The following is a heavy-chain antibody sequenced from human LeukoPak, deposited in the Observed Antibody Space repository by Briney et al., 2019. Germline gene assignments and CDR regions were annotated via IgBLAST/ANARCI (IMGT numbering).Heavy chain of an antibody. CDR2: ISYSGST. V-gene: IGHV4-59*01. CDR3: ARGGNTNWGFPRFDY. D-gene: IGHD7-27*01. Sequence: SETLSLTCAVYGGSFSGYYWSWIRQPPGKGLEWIGYISYSGSTNYNPSLKSRVTISVDTSKNQFSLKLSSVTAADTAVYYCARGGNTNWGFPRFDYWGQGTLVTVSS. J-gene: IGHJ4*02. CDR1: GGSFSGYY.